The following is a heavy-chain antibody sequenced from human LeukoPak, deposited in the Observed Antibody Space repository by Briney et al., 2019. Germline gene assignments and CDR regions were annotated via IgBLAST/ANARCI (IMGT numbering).Heavy chain of an antibody. J-gene: IGHJ4*02. CDR2: IYHSGST. CDR3: ARGGATFYYGSGSYPRY. D-gene: IGHD3-10*01. V-gene: IGHV4-38-2*02. CDR1: GYSISSGYY. Sequence: PSETLSLTCTVSGYSISSGYYWGWIRQPPGKGLEWIGSIYHSGSTYYNPSLKSRLTMSVDTSKNQFSLKLSSVTAADTAVYFCARGGATFYYGSGSYPRYWGQGTLVTVSS.